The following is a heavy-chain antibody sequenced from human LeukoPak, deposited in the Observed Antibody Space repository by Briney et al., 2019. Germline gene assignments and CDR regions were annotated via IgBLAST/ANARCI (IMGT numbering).Heavy chain of an antibody. D-gene: IGHD1-1*01. CDR2: IIPIFGTA. J-gene: IGHJ4*02. CDR3: ATERMEHFDY. CDR1: GGTFSSYA. Sequence: SVKVSCKASGGTFSSYAISWVRQAPGQGLEWMGGIIPIFGTANYAQRFQGRVTITADKSTSTAYMELSSLRSEDTAVYYCATERMEHFDYWGQGTLVTVSS. V-gene: IGHV1-69*06.